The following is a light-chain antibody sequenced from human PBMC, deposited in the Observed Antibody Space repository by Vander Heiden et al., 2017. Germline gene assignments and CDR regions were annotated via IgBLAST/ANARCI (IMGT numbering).Light chain of an antibody. Sequence: DIQMTQSPSTLSASVGDRVTITCRASQSISNWLAWYQQNPGKAPKLLIYKASTLESGVPSRFGGSGSGTEFTLTISNLQPYDFATYYCQQCDTYPLTFGGGTKVEIK. CDR2: KAS. CDR1: QSISNW. CDR3: QQCDTYPLT. J-gene: IGKJ4*01. V-gene: IGKV1-5*03.